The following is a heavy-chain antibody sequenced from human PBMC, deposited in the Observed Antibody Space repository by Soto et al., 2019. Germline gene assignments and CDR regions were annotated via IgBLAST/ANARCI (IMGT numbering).Heavy chain of an antibody. V-gene: IGHV3-13*01. Sequence: EVQLVESGGGLVQPGGSLRLSCAASGFTFSSYDMHWVSKATGKGLEWVSAIGTAGDTYYPGSVKGRFTIYRETAKNSMYLQLNSLRAGDTAVYYCPRDRYYYDSTGYLSRYFELWGRGTLVTVSS. J-gene: IGHJ2*01. CDR3: PRDRYYYDSTGYLSRYFEL. D-gene: IGHD3-22*01. CDR1: GFTFSSYD. CDR2: IGTAGDT.